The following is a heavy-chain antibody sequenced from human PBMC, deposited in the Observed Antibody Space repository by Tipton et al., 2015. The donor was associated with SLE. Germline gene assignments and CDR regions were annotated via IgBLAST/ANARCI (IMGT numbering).Heavy chain of an antibody. J-gene: IGHJ5*02. V-gene: IGHV4-39*07. CDR3: ARDRGPTRYCSGGSCYSGAWFDP. Sequence: TLSLTCTVSGGSISSGSYYWSWIRQPPGKGLEWIGSIYHSGSTYYNPSLKSRVTISVDTSKNQFSLKLSSVTAADTAVYYCARDRGPTRYCSGGSCYSGAWFDPWGQGTLVTVSS. D-gene: IGHD2-15*01. CDR2: IYHSGST. CDR1: GGSISSGSYY.